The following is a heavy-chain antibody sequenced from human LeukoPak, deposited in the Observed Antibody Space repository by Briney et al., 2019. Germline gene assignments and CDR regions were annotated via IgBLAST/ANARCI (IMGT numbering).Heavy chain of an antibody. D-gene: IGHD5-18*01. CDR2: IIPILGIA. J-gene: IGHJ4*02. CDR1: GYTFTSYG. V-gene: IGHV1-69*04. Sequence: ASVKVSCKASGYTFTSYGISWVRQAPGQGLEWMGRIIPILGIANYAQKFQGRVTITADKSTSTAYMELSSLRSEDTAVYYCARVDTAMVIDYWGQGTLVTVSS. CDR3: ARVDTAMVIDY.